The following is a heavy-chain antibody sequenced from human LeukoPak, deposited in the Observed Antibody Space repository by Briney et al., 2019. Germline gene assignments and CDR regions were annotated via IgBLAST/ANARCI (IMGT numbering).Heavy chain of an antibody. V-gene: IGHV3-74*01. CDR2: INSDGSRT. Sequence: AGGSLRLSCAASGFTFSNYWMHCVRQAPGKRLVWFSRINSDGSRTNYADSVKGRFTISRDNAKNTLYLQMNSLRAEDTAVYYCGSSVSAPYWGQGTQVTVSS. J-gene: IGHJ4*02. D-gene: IGHD2-21*02. CDR3: GSSVSAPY. CDR1: GFTFSNYW.